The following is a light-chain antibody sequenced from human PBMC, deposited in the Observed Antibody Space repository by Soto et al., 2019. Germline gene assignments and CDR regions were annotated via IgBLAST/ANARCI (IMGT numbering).Light chain of an antibody. CDR3: QQYENSPLT. CDR1: QSVGSSF. J-gene: IGKJ4*01. V-gene: IGKV3-20*01. Sequence: EIVLTQSPDTLSLSPGERATLSCRASQSVGSSFLAWYQQKPGQAPGLLIYRTSTRATGIPDRFTGSGSGTDFTLTISRLEPEDFAVYYCQQYENSPLTFGGGTKVEIK. CDR2: RTS.